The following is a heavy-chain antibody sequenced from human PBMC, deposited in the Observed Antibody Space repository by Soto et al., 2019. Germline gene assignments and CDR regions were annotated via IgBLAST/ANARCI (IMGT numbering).Heavy chain of an antibody. V-gene: IGHV3-30*03. CDR2: ISYDGSRQ. J-gene: IGHJ4*02. Sequence: QAQLVESGGGVVQPGRSLRLSCAASGFAFSSYGMHWVRQAPGTGLGWVAVISYDGSRQHYADSVKGRFTISRDNSKNMVLLQMSSLRAEDTAVYYCVSDRGYGHASVPYSWGQGTLVSVSS. D-gene: IGHD5-18*01. CDR3: VSDRGYGHASVPYS. CDR1: GFAFSSYG.